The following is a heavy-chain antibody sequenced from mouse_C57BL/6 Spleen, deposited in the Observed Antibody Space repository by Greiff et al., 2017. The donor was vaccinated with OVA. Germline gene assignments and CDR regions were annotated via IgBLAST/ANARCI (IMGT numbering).Heavy chain of an antibody. D-gene: IGHD2-1*01. CDR3: ARYYYGNYYWYFDV. CDR1: GYAFSSSW. V-gene: IGHV1-82*01. Sequence: QVQLQQSGPELVKPGASVKISCKASGYAFSSSWMNWVKQRPGKGLEWIGRIYPGDGDTNYNGKFKGKATLTADKSSSTAYMQLSSLTSEDSAVYFCARYYYGNYYWYFDVWGTGTTVTVSS. J-gene: IGHJ1*03. CDR2: IYPGDGDT.